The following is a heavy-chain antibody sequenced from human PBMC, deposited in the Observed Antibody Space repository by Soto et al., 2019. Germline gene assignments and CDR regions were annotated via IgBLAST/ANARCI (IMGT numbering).Heavy chain of an antibody. J-gene: IGHJ6*02. CDR3: ARVTYGSGSTGYYYGMDV. CDR1: GGSISSGGYY. CDR2: IYYSGST. Sequence: PSETLSLTCTVSGGSISSGGYYWSWIRQHPGKGLEWIGYIYYSGSTYYNPSLKSRVTISVDTSKNQFSLKLSSVTAADTAVYYCARVTYGSGSTGYYYGMDVWGQGTTVTVSS. V-gene: IGHV4-31*03. D-gene: IGHD3-10*01.